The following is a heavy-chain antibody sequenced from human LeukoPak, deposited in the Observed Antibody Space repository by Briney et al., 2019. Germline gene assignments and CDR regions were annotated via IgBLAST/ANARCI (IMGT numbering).Heavy chain of an antibody. Sequence: PGRSLRLSCAASGCTFSSYGMHWVRQAPGKGLEWVAVISYDGSNKYYADSVKGRFTISRDNSKNTLYLQMNSLRAEDTAVYYCAKDRYSYAFEYFDSWGQGTLVTVSS. J-gene: IGHJ4*02. CDR3: AKDRYSYAFEYFDS. V-gene: IGHV3-30*18. CDR2: ISYDGSNK. CDR1: GCTFSSYG. D-gene: IGHD5-18*01.